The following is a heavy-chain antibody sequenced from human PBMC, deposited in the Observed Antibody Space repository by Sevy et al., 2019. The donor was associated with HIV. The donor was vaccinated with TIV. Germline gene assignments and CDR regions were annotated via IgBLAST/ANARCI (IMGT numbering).Heavy chain of an antibody. Sequence: GGSLRLSCEVSGFTLSTHVMHWVRQAPGKGLDWVAAISYDESTKYYADSVKGRFTISRVNSKNSLFLQMKSLTPEDTAVYYCSGDPRLYCDNVEGFDSWGQGTLVTGSS. J-gene: IGHJ4*02. V-gene: IGHV3-30*03. CDR1: GFTLSTHV. CDR3: SGDPRLYCDNVEGFDS. D-gene: IGHD7-27*01. CDR2: ISYDESTK.